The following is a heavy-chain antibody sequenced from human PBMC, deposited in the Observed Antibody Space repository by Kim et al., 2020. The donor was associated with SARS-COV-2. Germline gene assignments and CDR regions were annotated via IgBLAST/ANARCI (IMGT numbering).Heavy chain of an antibody. J-gene: IGHJ4*02. CDR1: GFSFSTYR. Sequence: GGSLRLSCVASGFSFSTYRMSWVRQAPGKGLEWVAKIKEDGTEKYYGYSVEGRFTISRDNAKNSLYLQMNSLSAEDTAVYYCARDRRYSLDYWGQGTLVTVSS. CDR3: ARDRRYSLDY. D-gene: IGHD2-15*01. V-gene: IGHV3-7*01. CDR2: IKEDGTEK.